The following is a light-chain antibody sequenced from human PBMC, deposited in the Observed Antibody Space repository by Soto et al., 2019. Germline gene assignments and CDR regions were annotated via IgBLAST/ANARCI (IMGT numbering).Light chain of an antibody. CDR2: AAS. V-gene: IGKV1-39*01. CDR3: QQSYSTPIT. CDR1: QSISSY. Sequence: DIQMTQSPSSLSASVGDRVTITCRASQSISSYLNWYQQKPGKAPKLLIYAASSLQSGVPSRFSGSGSGTDFTLTIRSLQPEDFTTYYCQQSYSTPITLGQGTRLEIK. J-gene: IGKJ5*01.